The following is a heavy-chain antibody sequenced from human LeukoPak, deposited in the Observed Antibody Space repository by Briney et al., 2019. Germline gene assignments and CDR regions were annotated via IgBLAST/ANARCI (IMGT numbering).Heavy chain of an antibody. CDR1: GFIFSSYA. V-gene: IGHV3-23*01. D-gene: IGHD4-17*01. J-gene: IGHJ4*02. CDR2: ITSGGDTT. CDR3: AKDLYGAYLTDY. Sequence: GGSLRLSCAASGFIFSSYAMNWVRQAQGKGLEWVSIITSGGDTTFYADSVKGRFTISRDNSKNTLYLQMNSLRVEDTAVYYCAKDLYGAYLTDYWGQGTLVSVSS.